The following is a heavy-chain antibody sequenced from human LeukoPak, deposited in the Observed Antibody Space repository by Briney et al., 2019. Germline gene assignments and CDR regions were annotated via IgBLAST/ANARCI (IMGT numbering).Heavy chain of an antibody. D-gene: IGHD3-3*01. CDR3: ARGITSGPRRYDVRNFDY. Sequence: GASVKVSCKASGYTFTSYYIHWVRQAPGQGLEWMGVINPSGGSTRYAQKFQGRVTMTRDMSTSTVYMELSSLRSEDTAVYYCARGITSGPRRYDVRNFDYWGQGTPVTVSS. CDR1: GYTFTSYY. CDR2: INPSGGST. V-gene: IGHV1-46*01. J-gene: IGHJ4*02.